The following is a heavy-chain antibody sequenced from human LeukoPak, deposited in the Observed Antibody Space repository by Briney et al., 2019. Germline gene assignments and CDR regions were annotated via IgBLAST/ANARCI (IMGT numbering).Heavy chain of an antibody. J-gene: IGHJ4*02. CDR2: IRYDGSNK. D-gene: IGHD2-2*01. CDR3: AKDRSTSLNYYFDY. V-gene: IGHV3-30*02. CDR1: GFTFSSYG. Sequence: GGSLRLSCAASGFTFSSYGMHWVRQVPGKGLEWVAFIRYDGSNKYYADSVKGRFTISRDNSKNTLYLQMNSLRAEDTAVYYCAKDRSTSLNYYFDYWGQGTLVTVSS.